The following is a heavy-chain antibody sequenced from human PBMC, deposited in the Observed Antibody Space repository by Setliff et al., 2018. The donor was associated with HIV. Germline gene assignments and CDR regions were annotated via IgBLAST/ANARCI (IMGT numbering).Heavy chain of an antibody. CDR3: ARDPYCSGDGCFRYYQH. Sequence: PSETLSLTCTASNVSIESYYWSWIRQPAGRALEWIGRIYSSGRTNYNPSLKSRIKMSIDTPKNQFSLKLSSVTAADTAVYFCARDPYCSGDGCFRYYQHWGRGTPVTVSS. CDR1: NVSIESYY. V-gene: IGHV4-4*07. CDR2: IYSSGRT. J-gene: IGHJ1*01. D-gene: IGHD2-15*01.